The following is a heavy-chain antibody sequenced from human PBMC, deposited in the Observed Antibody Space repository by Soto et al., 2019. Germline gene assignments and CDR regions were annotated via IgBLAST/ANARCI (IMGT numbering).Heavy chain of an antibody. CDR2: IIPIFGTA. V-gene: IGHV1-69*13. J-gene: IGHJ4*02. CDR3: AHGGYSYGYDYFDY. Sequence: SVKVSFKASGGTFSSYAISWVRQAPGQGLEWMGGIIPIFGTANYAQKFQGRVTITADESTSTAYMELSSLRSEDTAVYYCAHGGYSYGYDYFDYWGQGTLVTVSS. CDR1: GGTFSSYA. D-gene: IGHD5-18*01.